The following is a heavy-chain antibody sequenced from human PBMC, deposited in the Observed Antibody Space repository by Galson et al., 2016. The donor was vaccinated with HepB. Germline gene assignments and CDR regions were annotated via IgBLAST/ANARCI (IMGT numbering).Heavy chain of an antibody. CDR3: VRRLNRGSPQDVFDF. CDR1: GYSFTTYW. Sequence: QSGAEVKKPGESLTISCKGSGYSFTTYWIGWVRQMPGKGLEWMGIIYPGDSDTRYSPSFQGQVTISADKSITTAYLQWSSLKASDTAMYYCVRRLNRGSPQDVFDFWGPGTMVTVSS. D-gene: IGHD2-15*01. CDR2: IYPGDSDT. V-gene: IGHV5-51*03. J-gene: IGHJ3*01.